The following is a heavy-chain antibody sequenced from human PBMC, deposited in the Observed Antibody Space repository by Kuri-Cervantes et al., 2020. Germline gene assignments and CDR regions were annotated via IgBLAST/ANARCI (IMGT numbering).Heavy chain of an antibody. CDR1: GGSFSGYY. CDR3: AREVAVARGASDI. J-gene: IGHJ3*02. Sequence: SQTLSLTCAVYGGSFSGYYWSWIRQPPGKGLEWIGEIDRRGSTNYNPSLKSRVTASVDTSKNQFSLRLSSVTAADTAVYYCAREVAVARGASDIWGQGTMVTVSS. V-gene: IGHV4-34*01. D-gene: IGHD6-19*01. CDR2: IDRRGST.